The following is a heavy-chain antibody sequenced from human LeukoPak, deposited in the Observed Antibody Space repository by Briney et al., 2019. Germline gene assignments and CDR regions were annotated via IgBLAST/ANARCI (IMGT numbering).Heavy chain of an antibody. D-gene: IGHD6-19*01. J-gene: IGHJ4*02. CDR1: GGSMNSYY. CDR3: AHNGWYSIDN. Sequence: SETLSLTCTVSGGSMNSYYWSWIRQPPGKGLEWIGYIYDSGSTSYNPSLKSRVTISLDTSKNQFSLKLSSVTAADTAVYYCAHNGWYSIDNWGQGTLVTVSS. V-gene: IGHV4-59*12. CDR2: IYDSGST.